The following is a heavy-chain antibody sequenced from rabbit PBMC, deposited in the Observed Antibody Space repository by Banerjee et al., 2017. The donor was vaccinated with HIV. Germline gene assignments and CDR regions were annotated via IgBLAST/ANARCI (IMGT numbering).Heavy chain of an antibody. CDR2: IYAGNSDYV. CDR3: AKSAGSVGAAYYFEL. CDR1: GFSVSDRYV. V-gene: IGHV1S45*01. J-gene: IGHJ4*01. Sequence: QEQLEESGGDLVKPGRSLTLTCTASGFSVSDRYVMCWVRQAPGKGLEWIACIYAGNSDYVHYASWARGRFTISKTSSTTVTLQMSSLTAADTATYFCAKSAGSVGAAYYFELWGQGTLVTVS. D-gene: IGHD4-2*01.